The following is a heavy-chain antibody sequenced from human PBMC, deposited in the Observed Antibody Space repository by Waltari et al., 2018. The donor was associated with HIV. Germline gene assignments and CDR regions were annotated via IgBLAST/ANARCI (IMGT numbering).Heavy chain of an antibody. V-gene: IGHV3-21*01. CDR1: GFTFSSYT. CDR3: AREKRFTYYGLDV. J-gene: IGHJ6*02. CDR2: ISTSSNYI. Sequence: EVQLVESGGGLVKPGGSLRLSCAASGFTFSSYTMNWVRRAPGKGRERFSYISTSSNYIYHTDSVKGRFTISRDNAKNSLYLQMNSLRVEDTAVYYCAREKRFTYYGLDVWGQGTTVTVSS. D-gene: IGHD3-3*01.